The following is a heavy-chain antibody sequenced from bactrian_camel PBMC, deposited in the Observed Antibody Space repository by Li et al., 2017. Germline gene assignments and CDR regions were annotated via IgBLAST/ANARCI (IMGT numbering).Heavy chain of an antibody. CDR1: GHGYSWYC. Sequence: VQLVESGGGSAQTGGSLRLSCADSGHGYSWYCMAWFRQSPGKEPEAVAATRRDDLTAYTDSVKGRFTISQDKTQNNVYLQMNGLKPEDTGMYYCKCRSLGYWGQGTQVTVS. CDR2: TRRDDLT. J-gene: IGHJ4*01. CDR3: KCRSLGY. V-gene: IGHV3S53*01. D-gene: IGHD1*01.